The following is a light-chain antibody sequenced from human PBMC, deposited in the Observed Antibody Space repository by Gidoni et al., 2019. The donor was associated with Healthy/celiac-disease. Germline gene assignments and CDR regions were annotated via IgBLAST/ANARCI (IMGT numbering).Light chain of an antibody. V-gene: IGLV2-14*01. CDR1: SSDVGGYNY. Sequence: QAALTQPASGSGSPGQSSTISCTGTSSDVGGYNYVSWYQQHPGKAPKLMIYDVSNRPSGVSNRFSGSQSGNTASLPISGLQAADEADYYCSSYPSSSTLYVFGTGTQFTVL. J-gene: IGLJ1*01. CDR2: DVS. CDR3: SSYPSSSTLYV.